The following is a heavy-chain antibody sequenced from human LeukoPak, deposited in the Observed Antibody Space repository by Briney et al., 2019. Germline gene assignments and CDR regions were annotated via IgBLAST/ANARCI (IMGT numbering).Heavy chain of an antibody. CDR1: GGSISSSSYY. D-gene: IGHD3-10*01. CDR2: IYYSGST. CDR3: ARERDGSGTQRGLDY. Sequence: SETLSLTCTVPGGSISSSSYYWGWIRQPPGKGLEWIGSIYYSGSTYYNPSLKSRVTISVDTSKNQFSLKLSSVTAADTAVYYCARERDGSGTQRGLDYWGQGTLVTVSS. J-gene: IGHJ4*02. V-gene: IGHV4-39*02.